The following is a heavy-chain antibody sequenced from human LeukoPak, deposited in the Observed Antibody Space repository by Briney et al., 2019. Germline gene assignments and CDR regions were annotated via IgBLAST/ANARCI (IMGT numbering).Heavy chain of an antibody. CDR2: IHYSGIA. Sequence: RASETLSLTCTVSGDSIGGGDSHWSWIRQPPGKGLEWIGYIHYSGIAQYNPSLRSRLTISLDTSKNQFSLKLSSLTAADTAVYYCARYYFDSSAYYSNWFDPWGQGTLVTASS. D-gene: IGHD3-22*01. J-gene: IGHJ5*02. V-gene: IGHV4-30-4*01. CDR3: ARYYFDSSAYYSNWFDP. CDR1: GDSIGGGDSH.